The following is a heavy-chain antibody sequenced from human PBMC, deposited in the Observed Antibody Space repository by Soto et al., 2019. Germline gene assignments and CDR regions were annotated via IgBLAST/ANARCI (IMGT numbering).Heavy chain of an antibody. D-gene: IGHD3-3*01. CDR1: GGSAVGYE. Sequence: ALGCAACGGSAVGYECACIRQSAVKGLEWIGRIYSSGGTKYNPSLKSRVTMSLDTSKNQFSLRLSSVTAADTAVYYCARGQRFSDSFDPWGQGTLVTSP. J-gene: IGHJ5*02. CDR2: IYSSGGT. CDR3: ARGQRFSDSFDP. V-gene: IGHV4-4*07.